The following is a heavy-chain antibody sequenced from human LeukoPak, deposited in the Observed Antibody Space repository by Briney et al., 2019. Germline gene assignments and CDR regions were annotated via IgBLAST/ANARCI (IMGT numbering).Heavy chain of an antibody. J-gene: IGHJ4*02. CDR1: GFTFSSYG. CDR2: IRYDGSNK. Sequence: GGSLGLSCAASGFTFSSYGMHWVRQAPGKGLEWVAFIRYDGSNKYYADSVKGRFTISRDNSKNTLYLQMNSLRAEDTAVYYCARGSGFDEFIHYYDSWGQGTLVTVSS. V-gene: IGHV3-30*02. D-gene: IGHD3-10*01. CDR3: ARGSGFDEFIHYYDS.